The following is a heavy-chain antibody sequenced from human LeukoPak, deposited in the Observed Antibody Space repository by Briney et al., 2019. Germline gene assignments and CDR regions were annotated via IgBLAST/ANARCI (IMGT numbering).Heavy chain of an antibody. CDR3: ATGRYYCNSSGYPEFDY. J-gene: IGHJ4*02. CDR1: GFTFSCYG. V-gene: IGHV3-30*03. CDR2: LSYEGSNK. Sequence: RGSLRLSCAASGFTFSCYGMHWVRQAPGKGLEWVAALSYEGSNKFYADSVKGRFTISRDNSKNTLYLQMNGLRDEDTAVYYCATGRYYCNSSGYPEFDYWGQGTLVTVSS. D-gene: IGHD3-22*01.